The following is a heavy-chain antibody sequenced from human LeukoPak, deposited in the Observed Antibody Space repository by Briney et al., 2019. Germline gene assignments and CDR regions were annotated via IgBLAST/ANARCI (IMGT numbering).Heavy chain of an antibody. Sequence: GGSLRLSCAASGFTFSNAWMNWVRQAPGKGLEWVGRIKSKAVGGTIDYASPVKGRFTISRDDSKNTLYLQMNSLKTEDTAVYYCTTQWLLHNFGYWGQGTLAIVSS. V-gene: IGHV3-15*01. J-gene: IGHJ4*02. CDR3: TTQWLLHNFGY. D-gene: IGHD3-22*01. CDR2: IKSKAVGGTI. CDR1: GFTFSNAW.